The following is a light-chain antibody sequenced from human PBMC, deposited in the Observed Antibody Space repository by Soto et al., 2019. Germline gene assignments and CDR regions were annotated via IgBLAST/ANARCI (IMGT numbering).Light chain of an antibody. CDR2: GAS. Sequence: EIVMTQSPATLSVSPGERATLSCRASQSVSRNLAWYQQKPGQAPRLLIYGASTRATGIPARFSGSGSGTEFTLTISSLQSEDFAVYYCQQYNNWPPDTFGQGTKLDIK. CDR1: QSVSRN. V-gene: IGKV3-15*01. J-gene: IGKJ2*01. CDR3: QQYNNWPPDT.